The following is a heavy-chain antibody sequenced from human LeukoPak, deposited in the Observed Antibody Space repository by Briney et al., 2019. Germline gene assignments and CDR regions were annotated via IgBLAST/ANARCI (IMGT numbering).Heavy chain of an antibody. CDR2: ISGSGGST. CDR3: AKRSAYCGGDCYSDY. CDR1: GFTFSSYA. J-gene: IGHJ4*02. D-gene: IGHD2-21*02. Sequence: QPGRSLRLSCAASGFTFSSYAMSWVRQAPGKGLEWVSAISGSGGSTYYADSVKGRFTIYRDNSKNTLYLQMNSLRAEDTAVYYCAKRSAYCGGDCYSDYWGQGTLVTVSS. V-gene: IGHV3-23*01.